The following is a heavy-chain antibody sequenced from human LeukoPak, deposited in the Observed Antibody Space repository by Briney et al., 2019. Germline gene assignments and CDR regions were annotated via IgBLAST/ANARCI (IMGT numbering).Heavy chain of an antibody. V-gene: IGHV1-2*02. D-gene: IGHD1-7*01. Sequence: ASVKVSCKASGYTFSASYIHWVRQAPGQGLEWMAWINPDGGGTTYAQNFEGRVTVTRDTSISTVYMDINSLKSDDTAVYYCARGLLRELKGFDPWGQGTLVTVSS. CDR1: GYTFSASY. CDR3: ARGLLRELKGFDP. J-gene: IGHJ5*02. CDR2: INPDGGGT.